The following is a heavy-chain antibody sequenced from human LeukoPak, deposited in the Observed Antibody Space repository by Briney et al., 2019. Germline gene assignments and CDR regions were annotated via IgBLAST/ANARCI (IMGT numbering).Heavy chain of an antibody. Sequence: PGGSLRLSCAASGFTFSSYAMSWVRQAPGKGLEWVSAISGSGGSTYYADSVKGRFTISRDNSKNTLYLQVNSLRAEDTAVYYCAKPYSSSQSFDYWGQGTLVTVSS. V-gene: IGHV3-23*01. D-gene: IGHD6-13*01. CDR3: AKPYSSSQSFDY. CDR2: ISGSGGST. J-gene: IGHJ4*02. CDR1: GFTFSSYA.